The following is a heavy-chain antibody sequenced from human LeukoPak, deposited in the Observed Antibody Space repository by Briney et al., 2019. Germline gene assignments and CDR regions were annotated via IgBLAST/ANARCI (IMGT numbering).Heavy chain of an antibody. CDR3: ARGDGYNYFDY. Sequence: KPSQTLSLTCAVSGGSISSGGYSWSWIRQPPGKGLEWIGRFYTSGSTKYNPSLKSRVTMSEDTSKNQLSLNLSSVTAADTAVYYCARGDGYNYFDYWGQGTLVTVSS. V-gene: IGHV4-61*02. D-gene: IGHD5-24*01. J-gene: IGHJ4*02. CDR1: GGSISSGGYS. CDR2: FYTSGST.